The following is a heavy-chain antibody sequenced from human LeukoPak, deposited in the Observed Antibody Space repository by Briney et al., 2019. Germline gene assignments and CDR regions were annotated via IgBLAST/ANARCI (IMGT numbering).Heavy chain of an antibody. CDR1: GGSISSRTYY. D-gene: IGHD4-17*01. V-gene: IGHV4-39*07. Sequence: SETLSLTCTVSGGSISSRTYYWGWIRQPPGKGLEWIGTIYYSGSTYYNPSLKGRVTISIDTSKNQFSLKLNSATAADTAVYYCARTLGDYVSYYFDPWGQGTLVTVSS. CDR3: ARTLGDYVSYYFDP. J-gene: IGHJ5*02. CDR2: IYYSGST.